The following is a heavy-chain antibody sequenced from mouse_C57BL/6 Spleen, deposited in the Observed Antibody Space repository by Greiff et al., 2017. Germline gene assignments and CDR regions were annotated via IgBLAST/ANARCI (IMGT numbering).Heavy chain of an antibody. V-gene: IGHV1-61*01. CDR3: ARSAAEAIYYYAMDY. CDR1: GYTFTSYW. J-gene: IGHJ4*01. Sequence: QVQLQQSGAELVRPGSSVKLSCTASGYTFTSYWMDWVRQRPGQGLDWIGNIYPSDSETNYNQKFKDKATLTEDKSSSTAYMHPSSLTSEDSAVYYCARSAAEAIYYYAMDYWGQGTSVTVSS. CDR2: IYPSDSET. D-gene: IGHD3-2*02.